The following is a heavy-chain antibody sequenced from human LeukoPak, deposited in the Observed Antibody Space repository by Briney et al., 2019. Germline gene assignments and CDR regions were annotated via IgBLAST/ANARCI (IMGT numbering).Heavy chain of an antibody. V-gene: IGHV3-23*01. CDR2: ISAGGDRT. D-gene: IGHD1-26*01. Sequence: GGSLRLPCEASGFPFSPYAMTWVRQAPGRGLEWVSGISAGGDRTYYTDSVKGRFTISRDNSKNTLYLQMNSLRAEDTAEYYCARSTVGTSCCTAVDYWGQGTLVTVSS. J-gene: IGHJ4*02. CDR1: GFPFSPYA. CDR3: ARSTVGTSCCTAVDY.